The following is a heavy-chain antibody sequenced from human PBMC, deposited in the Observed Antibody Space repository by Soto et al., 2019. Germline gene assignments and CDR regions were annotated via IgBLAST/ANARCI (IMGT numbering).Heavy chain of an antibody. CDR1: GYTFTSNY. CDR2: INPSGGST. J-gene: IGHJ4*02. V-gene: IGHV1-46*01. Sequence: ASVKVSWKASGYTFTSNYMHWVRQAPGQGLEWMGIINPSGGSTSYAQKFQGRVTMTRDTSTSTVYMELSSLRSEDTAVYYCARVPQWGDYVFDYWGQGTLVTVSS. D-gene: IGHD4-17*01. CDR3: ARVPQWGDYVFDY.